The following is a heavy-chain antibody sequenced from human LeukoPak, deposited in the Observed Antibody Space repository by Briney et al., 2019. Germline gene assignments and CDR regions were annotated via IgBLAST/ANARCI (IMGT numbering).Heavy chain of an antibody. J-gene: IGHJ4*02. CDR1: GYTFTSYY. CDR3: ARDLVDTAMDLDY. CDR2: INPSGGST. D-gene: IGHD5-18*01. Sequence: ASVKVSCKASGYTFTSYYMHWVRQAPGQGLEWMGIINPSGGSTSYAQKFQGRVTMTRDMSTSTVYMELSRLRSDDTAVYYCARDLVDTAMDLDYWGQGTLVTVSS. V-gene: IGHV1-46*01.